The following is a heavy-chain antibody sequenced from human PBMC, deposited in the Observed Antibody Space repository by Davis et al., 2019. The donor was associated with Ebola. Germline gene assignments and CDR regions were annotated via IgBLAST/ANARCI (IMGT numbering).Heavy chain of an antibody. D-gene: IGHD3-10*01. Sequence: AASAQVSCKASSGTFSSYAISWVRQAPGQGLEWMGGIIPIFGTAKYAQKFQGRVTITADESTSTAYMELSSLRSEDTAVYYCARERGSRGRFNYWGQGTLVTVSS. V-gene: IGHV1-69*13. CDR1: SGTFSSYA. CDR3: ARERGSRGRFNY. CDR2: IIPIFGTA. J-gene: IGHJ4*02.